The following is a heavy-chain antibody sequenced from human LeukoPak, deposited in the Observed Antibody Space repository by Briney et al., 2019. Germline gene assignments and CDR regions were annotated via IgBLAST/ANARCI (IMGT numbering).Heavy chain of an antibody. CDR2: ISSSSSYI. CDR3: AREHDCSGGRCYSNFDY. D-gene: IGHD2-15*01. Sequence: GCALTLSYAASGFTFSSYCMKWVRQAPGKGLEWVSSISSSSSYIYHADSVKGRFTISRDNAKNSLYLQLNSLRAEGTAVDYCAREHDCSGGRCYSNFDYWGQGTLVTVSS. J-gene: IGHJ4*02. CDR1: GFTFSSYC. V-gene: IGHV3-21*01.